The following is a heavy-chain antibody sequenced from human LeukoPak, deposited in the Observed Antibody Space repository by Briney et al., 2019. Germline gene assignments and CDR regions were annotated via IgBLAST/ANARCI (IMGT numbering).Heavy chain of an antibody. J-gene: IGHJ4*02. CDR2: IYYSGST. V-gene: IGHV4-59*01. Sequence: NPSETLSLTCTVSGGSISSYYWSWIRQPPGKGLEWIGYIYYSGSTDYNPSLKSRVTISVDTSKNQFSLKLSSVTAADTAVYYCASSRGGCSSTSCYDYWGQGTLVTVSS. CDR3: ASSRGGCSSTSCYDY. D-gene: IGHD2-2*01. CDR1: GGSISSYY.